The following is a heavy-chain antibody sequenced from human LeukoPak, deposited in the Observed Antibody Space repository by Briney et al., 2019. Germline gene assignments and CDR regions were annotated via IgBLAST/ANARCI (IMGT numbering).Heavy chain of an antibody. D-gene: IGHD7-27*01. J-gene: IGHJ4*01. CDR1: GGSISSSSYY. V-gene: IGHV4-39*07. CDR3: ASRKLGNDY. Sequence: PSETLSLTCTVSGGSISSSSYYWGWIRQPPGKGLEWIGSIYYSGSTYYNPSLKSRVTISVDTSKNQFSLELSSVTAADTAVYYCASRKLGNDYWGQGTLVTVSS. CDR2: IYYSGST.